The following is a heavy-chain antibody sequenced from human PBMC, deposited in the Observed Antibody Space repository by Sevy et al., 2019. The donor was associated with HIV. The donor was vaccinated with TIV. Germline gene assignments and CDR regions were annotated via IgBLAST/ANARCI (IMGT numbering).Heavy chain of an antibody. CDR2: INPNSGGT. CDR1: GYTFTGYY. J-gene: IGHJ4*02. V-gene: IGHV1-2*06. D-gene: IGHD1-1*01. CDR3: ARGPPLIHDGQNY. Sequence: ASVKVSCKASGYTFTGYYIHWIRQAPGQGLEWMGRINPNSGGTNYAQKFQGRVTMTRETSISTVYMELTRLTSDDTAVYYCARGPPLIHDGQNYWGQGTLVTVSS.